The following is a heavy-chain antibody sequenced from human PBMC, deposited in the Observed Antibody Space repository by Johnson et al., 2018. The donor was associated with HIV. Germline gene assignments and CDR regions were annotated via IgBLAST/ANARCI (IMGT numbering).Heavy chain of an antibody. CDR2: IWHDGRDG. CDR3: AKDQHGPLVPTVMRDDAFDI. V-gene: IGHV3-33*03. D-gene: IGHD5-12*01. Sequence: QVQLVESGGGVVQPGTSLRLSCAASGFTFSSYGIHWVRQAPGKGLEWVAFIWHDGRDGYYADSVKGRFTVSRDTSKNAVYLQRNSLGAGDTAVYYCAKDQHGPLVPTVMRDDAFDIWGQGTMVTVSS. CDR1: GFTFSSYG. J-gene: IGHJ3*02.